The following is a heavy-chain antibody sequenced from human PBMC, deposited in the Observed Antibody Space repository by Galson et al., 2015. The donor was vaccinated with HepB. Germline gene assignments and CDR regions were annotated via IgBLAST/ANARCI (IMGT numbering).Heavy chain of an antibody. CDR3: VRETASTWLTSYLYMDV. CDR1: GDSVSSNTAA. V-gene: IGHV6-1*01. CDR2: AYYRFQWYT. Sequence: CAISGDSVSSNTAAWSWIRQSPSRGLEWLGRAYYRFQWYTEYAVSVKGRISIYPDTSKNQFSLQLDSVTPEDTGVYYCVRETASTWLTSYLYMDVWGKGTTVTVSS. J-gene: IGHJ6*04. D-gene: IGHD5-12*01.